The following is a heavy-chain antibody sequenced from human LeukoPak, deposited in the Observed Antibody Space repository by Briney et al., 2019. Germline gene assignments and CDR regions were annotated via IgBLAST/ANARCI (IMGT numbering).Heavy chain of an antibody. V-gene: IGHV4-59*01. D-gene: IGHD3-16*02. Sequence: SETLSLTCTVSGGSITNYYWSWIRQPPGKGLEWIGYIYYSGSTNYNPSLKSRVTISADTSKNQFSLKLSSVTAADTAVYYCARGHRNYYYYYMDVWGKGTTVTVSS. CDR2: IYYSGST. CDR3: ARGHRNYYYYYMDV. CDR1: GGSITNYY. J-gene: IGHJ6*03.